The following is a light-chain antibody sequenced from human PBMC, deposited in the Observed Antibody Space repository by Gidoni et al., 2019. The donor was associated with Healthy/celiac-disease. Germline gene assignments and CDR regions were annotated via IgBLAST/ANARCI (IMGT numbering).Light chain of an antibody. CDR1: QRISSY. CDR2: AAS. V-gene: IGKV1-8*01. CDR3: QQYYSYRT. Sequence: AFRMTESPASFSASTGDRVTITCRASQRISSYLAWYQQKPGKAPKLLIYAASTLQSGVPSRFSGSGSGTDFTLTISCLQSEDFATYYCQQYYSYRTFGQGTKLEIK. J-gene: IGKJ2*01.